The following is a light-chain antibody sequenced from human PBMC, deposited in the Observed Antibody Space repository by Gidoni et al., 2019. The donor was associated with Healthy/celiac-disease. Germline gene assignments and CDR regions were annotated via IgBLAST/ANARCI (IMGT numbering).Light chain of an antibody. CDR2: AAS. Sequence: DIQMTQSPSSLSASVGDRVTITCRASQSISSYLHWSQQKPGKAPKLLIYAASSLQSGGPSRFSSSSSGAKVTLTISSRQPEDDAAYYCRQHYSTPSITFGQGTRLEIK. J-gene: IGKJ5*01. CDR1: QSISSY. CDR3: RQHYSTPSIT. V-gene: IGKV1-39*01.